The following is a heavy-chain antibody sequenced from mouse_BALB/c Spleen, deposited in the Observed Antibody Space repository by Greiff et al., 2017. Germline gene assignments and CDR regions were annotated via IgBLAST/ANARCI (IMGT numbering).Heavy chain of an antibody. CDR2: ISSGSSTI. D-gene: IGHD2-3*01. CDR3: ARSGDGYYPYYFDY. V-gene: IGHV5-17*02. Sequence: EVNVVESGGGLVQPGGSRKLSCAASGFTFSSFGMHWVRQAPEKGLEWVAYISSGSSTIYYADTVKGRFTISRDNPKNTLFLQMTSLRSEDTAMYYCARSGDGYYPYYFDYWGQGTTLTVSS. J-gene: IGHJ2*01. CDR1: GFTFSSFG.